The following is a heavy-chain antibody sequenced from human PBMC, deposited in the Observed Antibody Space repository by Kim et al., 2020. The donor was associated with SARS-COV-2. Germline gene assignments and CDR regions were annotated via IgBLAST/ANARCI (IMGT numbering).Heavy chain of an antibody. J-gene: IGHJ4*02. CDR3: AKERHYGSGIDY. D-gene: IGHD3-10*01. Sequence: GGSLRLSCAASGFTFSSYGMHWVRQAPGKGLEWVAVIWYDGSNKYYADSVKGRFTISRDNSKNTLYLQMNSLGAEDTAVYYCAKERHYGSGIDYWGQGTLVTVSS. V-gene: IGHV3-33*06. CDR1: GFTFSSYG. CDR2: IWYDGSNK.